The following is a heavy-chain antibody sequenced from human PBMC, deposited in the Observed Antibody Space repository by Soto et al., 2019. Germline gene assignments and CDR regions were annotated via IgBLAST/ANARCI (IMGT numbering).Heavy chain of an antibody. V-gene: IGHV1-3*01. CDR2: INDGNGDT. CDR1: GYIFTAYT. D-gene: IGHD3-9*01. CDR3: ARRFVPGTGLIRDNIDD. Sequence: QVRLVQGGTEVRKPGASVKISCKASGYIFTAYTIHWVRKAPGQRLEWMVWINDGNGDTKYSQNFHGRANFSRDTSASTAYGELSRFRSEDTAVYYCARRFVPGTGLIRDNIDDWGQGTLVTVSS. J-gene: IGHJ4*02.